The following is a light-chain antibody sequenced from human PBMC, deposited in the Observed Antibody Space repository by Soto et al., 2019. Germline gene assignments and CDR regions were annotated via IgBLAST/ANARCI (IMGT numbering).Light chain of an antibody. CDR1: KLGDKY. CDR3: QAWDSSTAV. J-gene: IGLJ2*01. CDR2: QDT. Sequence: SYELTQPPSVSVSPGQTASITCSGDKLGDKYASWYQQKPGQSPVLVISQDTKRPSGIPERFSGSNSGNTATLTISGTQAMDEADYYCQAWDSSTAVFGGGTKLTVL. V-gene: IGLV3-1*01.